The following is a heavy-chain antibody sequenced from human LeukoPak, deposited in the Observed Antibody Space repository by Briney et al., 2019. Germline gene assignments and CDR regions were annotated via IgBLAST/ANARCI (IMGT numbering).Heavy chain of an antibody. D-gene: IGHD6-19*01. CDR2: IYYSGST. CDR3: AGPSSGWYY. CDR1: GGSISSYY. J-gene: IGHJ4*02. V-gene: IGHV4-59*05. Sequence: TSETLSLTCTVSGGSISSYYWSWIRQPPGKGLEWIGSIYYSGSTYYNPSLKSRVTISVDTSKNQFSLKLSSVTAADTAAYYCAGPSSGWYYWGQGTLVTVSS.